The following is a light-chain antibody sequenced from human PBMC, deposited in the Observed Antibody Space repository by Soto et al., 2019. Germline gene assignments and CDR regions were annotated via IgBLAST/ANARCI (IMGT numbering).Light chain of an antibody. CDR1: QSISSNY. CDR2: GAS. CDR3: QQYGKT. J-gene: IGKJ1*01. V-gene: IGKV3-20*01. Sequence: EVVLTQSPGTLSLSPGERATLSCRASQSISSNYLAWYQQKPGQAPRLLIYGASSRATGIPDRFSGSGSGTDSTLTISRLEPEDFAVYYCQQYGKTFGQGTKVDIK.